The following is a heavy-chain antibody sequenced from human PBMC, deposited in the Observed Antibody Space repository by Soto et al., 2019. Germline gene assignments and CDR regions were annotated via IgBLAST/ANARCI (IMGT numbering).Heavy chain of an antibody. CDR1: GYTFTSYY. CDR3: ARAVYCSSTSCGYMDV. V-gene: IGHV1-46*03. Sequence: QVQLVQSGAEVKKPRASVKVSCKASGYTFTSYYMNWVRQAPGQGLEWMGIINPSGGSTSYAQKFQGRVTMTRDRSASTVYMELSSLRSEDTAVYYCARAVYCSSTSCGYMDVWGKGTTVTVSS. J-gene: IGHJ6*03. D-gene: IGHD2-2*01. CDR2: INPSGGST.